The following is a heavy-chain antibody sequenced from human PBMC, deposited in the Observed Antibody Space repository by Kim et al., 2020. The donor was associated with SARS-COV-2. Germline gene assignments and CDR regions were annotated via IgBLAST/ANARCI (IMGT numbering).Heavy chain of an antibody. Sequence: GESLRLSCAASGFTFSSYGMHWVRQAPGKGLEWVAVISYDGSNKYYADSVKGRFTISRDNSKNTLYLQMNSLRAEDTAVYYCAKDLPPNFTIQAGGFDYWGQGTLVTVSS. V-gene: IGHV3-30*18. CDR3: AKDLPPNFTIQAGGFDY. CDR1: GFTFSSYG. J-gene: IGHJ4*02. D-gene: IGHD3-10*01. CDR2: ISYDGSNK.